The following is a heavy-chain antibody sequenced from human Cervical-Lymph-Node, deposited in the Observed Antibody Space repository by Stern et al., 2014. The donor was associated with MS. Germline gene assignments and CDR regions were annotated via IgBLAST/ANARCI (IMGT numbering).Heavy chain of an antibody. CDR2: INPNSGGT. V-gene: IGHV1-2*06. CDR3: ARSNYCSGGSCYYYYGMDV. J-gene: IGHJ6*02. CDR1: GDTFTGYY. D-gene: IGHD2-15*01. Sequence: QVQLVESGAEVKKPGASVKVSCKASGDTFTGYYMHWVRQAPGQGLEWMGRINPNSGGTNYAQKFQGRVTMTRDTSISTAYMELSRLRSDDTAVYYCARSNYCSGGSCYYYYGMDVWGQGTTVTVSS.